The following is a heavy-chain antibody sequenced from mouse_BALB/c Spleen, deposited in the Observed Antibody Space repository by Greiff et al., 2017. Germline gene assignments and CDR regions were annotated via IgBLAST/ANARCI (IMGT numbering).Heavy chain of an antibody. CDR2: ISSGGSYT. CDR1: GFTFSSYA. J-gene: IGHJ4*01. V-gene: IGHV5-9-3*01. Sequence: DVMLVESGGGLVKPGGSLKLSCAASGFTFSSYAMSWVRQTPEKRLEWVATISSGGSYTYYPDSVKGRFTISRDNAKNTLYLQMSSLRSEDTAMYYCARHDAMDYWGQGTSVTVSS. CDR3: ARHDAMDY.